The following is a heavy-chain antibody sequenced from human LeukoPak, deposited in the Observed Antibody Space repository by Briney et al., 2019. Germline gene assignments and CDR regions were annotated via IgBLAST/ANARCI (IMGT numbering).Heavy chain of an antibody. CDR1: GYSFAAYW. Sequence: GESLKISCKGSGYSFAAYWIGWVRQMPGKGLEWMGSIFPGDSDTRYSPSFQGQVTISADKSISTAYLQWSSLKASDTAVYYCARRDGYNSFDYWGQGTLVTVSS. V-gene: IGHV5-51*01. D-gene: IGHD5-24*01. J-gene: IGHJ4*02. CDR2: IFPGDSDT. CDR3: ARRDGYNSFDY.